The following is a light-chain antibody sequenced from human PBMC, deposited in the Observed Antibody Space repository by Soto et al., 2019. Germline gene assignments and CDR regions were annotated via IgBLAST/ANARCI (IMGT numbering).Light chain of an antibody. J-gene: IGLJ3*02. CDR1: SSNIGARYD. CDR3: QSYDISLSGGV. Sequence: QSVLTQPPSVSGAPGQTVTISCTGSSSNIGARYDVHWYRQLPGTAPKLLIYRDSNRPSGVPDRFSGSKSGTSASLAITGLQAEDEADYCQSYDISLSGGVFGGGTKLTVL. CDR2: RDS. V-gene: IGLV1-40*01.